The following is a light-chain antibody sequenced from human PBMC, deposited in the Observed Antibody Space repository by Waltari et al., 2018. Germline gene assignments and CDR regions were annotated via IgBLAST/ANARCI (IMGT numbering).Light chain of an antibody. CDR3: QHYDSLPLT. V-gene: IGKV1-33*01. CDR2: DAS. CDR1: QDITYF. J-gene: IGKJ4*01. Sequence: DIQMTQSPSSLSASVGDRVTITCQASQDITYFLNWFQQKPGRAPKLLFFDASILKTGVPSRFSGSGSGTDFTFTISSLQPEDIATYYCQHYDSLPLTFGGGTKVEIK.